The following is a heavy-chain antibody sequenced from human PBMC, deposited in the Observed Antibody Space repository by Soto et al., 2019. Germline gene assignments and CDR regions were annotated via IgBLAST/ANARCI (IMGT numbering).Heavy chain of an antibody. D-gene: IGHD1-26*01. Sequence: VGSLRLSCAASGFTFSNYGVHWVRRAPVKVLEWVAIIWHDGNNKYYADSVRGRFIISRDNSKNRLYLQMNSLRAEDTAVYYCASDLVGASDSYGLDVWGQGTPVTVSS. CDR3: ASDLVGASDSYGLDV. J-gene: IGHJ6*02. V-gene: IGHV3-33*01. CDR1: GFTFSNYG. CDR2: IWHDGNNK.